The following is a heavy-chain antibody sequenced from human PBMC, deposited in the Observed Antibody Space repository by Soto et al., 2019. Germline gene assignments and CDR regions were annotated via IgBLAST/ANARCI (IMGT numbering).Heavy chain of an antibody. D-gene: IGHD6-6*01. J-gene: IGHJ4*02. CDR3: ARIWGIPARQGPLTFDF. CDR1: GGSMRSGGYY. CDR2: IYYSGST. V-gene: IGHV4-31*03. Sequence: QVRLQESGPGLVKPSQTLSLTCTVSGGSMRSGGYYWSWIRQHPVTGLEWIGYIYYSGSTYYNPSLKGRVTTSVDSSTNHFSLKLRSVTAADTAVYYCARIWGIPARQGPLTFDFWGQGTLVTVSS.